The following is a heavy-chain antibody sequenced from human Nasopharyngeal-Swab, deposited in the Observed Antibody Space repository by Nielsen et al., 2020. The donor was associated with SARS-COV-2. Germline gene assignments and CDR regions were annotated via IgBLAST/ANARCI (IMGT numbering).Heavy chain of an antibody. Sequence: SETLSLTFTVSGGSISSYYWSWIRQPPGKGLDWIGYIYYSGSTNYNPFLKSRVTISVDTSKNQFSLKLSSVTAADTAVYYCERDSRSGWLYWGQGTLVTVSS. CDR2: IYYSGST. V-gene: IGHV4-59*01. CDR1: GGSISSYY. J-gene: IGHJ4*02. CDR3: ERDSRSGWLY. D-gene: IGHD6-19*01.